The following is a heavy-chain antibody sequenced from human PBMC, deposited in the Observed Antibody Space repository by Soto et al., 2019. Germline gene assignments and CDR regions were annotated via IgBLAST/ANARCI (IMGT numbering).Heavy chain of an antibody. Sequence: QVQLVQSGAEVKKPGSSVKVSCKASGGTFSSYTISWVRQAPGQGLEWMGRIIPILGIANYAQKFQGRVTITADKSTSTADMELSSLRSEDTAVYYCARVGILWFGELYLDYWGQGTLVTVSS. J-gene: IGHJ4*02. D-gene: IGHD3-10*01. CDR3: ARVGILWFGELYLDY. V-gene: IGHV1-69*02. CDR1: GGTFSSYT. CDR2: IIPILGIA.